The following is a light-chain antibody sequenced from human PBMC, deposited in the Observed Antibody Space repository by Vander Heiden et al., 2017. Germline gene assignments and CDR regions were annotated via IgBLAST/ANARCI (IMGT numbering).Light chain of an antibody. CDR2: DAS. CDR3: QLRSDWPNLT. J-gene: IGKJ4*01. V-gene: IGKV3-11*01. CDR1: QSVGSS. Sequence: EIVLTQSPATLSLSPGERATLSCWASQSVGSSLAWYQQKPGQSPRLLIYDASNRATDIPARFSGSGSGADFTLTIDSREPEDFAVYYCQLRSDWPNLTFGGGTKVEIK.